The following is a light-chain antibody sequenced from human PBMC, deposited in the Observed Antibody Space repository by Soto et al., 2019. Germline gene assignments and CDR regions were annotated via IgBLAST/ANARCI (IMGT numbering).Light chain of an antibody. V-gene: IGKV3-20*01. Sequence: EIVLTQSPGTLSLSPGERATLSRRASQSVSSSYLAWYQQKPGQAPRLLIYGASSRATGIPDRFSGSGSGTDFTLTISSLQPDDFATYYCQHYNSYGTFGQGTKVDIK. CDR1: QSVSSSY. CDR3: QHYNSYGT. CDR2: GAS. J-gene: IGKJ1*01.